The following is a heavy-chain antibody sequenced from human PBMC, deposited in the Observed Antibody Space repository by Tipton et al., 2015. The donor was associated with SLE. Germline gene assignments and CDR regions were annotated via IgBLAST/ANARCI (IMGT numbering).Heavy chain of an antibody. D-gene: IGHD3/OR15-3a*01. Sequence: TLSLTCTVSGGSISSGSYYWSWIRQPAGKGLEWIGHIYTSGSTNYNPSLKSRVTISVDTSKNQFSLKLSSVTAADTAVYYCARAFGPYYFDYWGQGTLVTVSS. V-gene: IGHV4-61*09. CDR1: GGSISSGSYY. CDR3: ARAFGPYYFDY. CDR2: IYTSGST. J-gene: IGHJ4*02.